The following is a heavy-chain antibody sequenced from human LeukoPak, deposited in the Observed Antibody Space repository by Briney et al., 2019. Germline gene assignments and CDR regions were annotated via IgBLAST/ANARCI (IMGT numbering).Heavy chain of an antibody. CDR3: ARDITPDFWSGYYRFDY. J-gene: IGHJ4*02. CDR1: GYTFTGYG. D-gene: IGHD3-3*01. CDR2: ISAYNGNT. V-gene: IGHV1-18*01. Sequence: ASVKVSCKASGYTFTGYGISWVRQAPGQGLEWMGWISAYNGNTNYAQKLQGRVTMTTDTSTSTAYMELRSLRSDDTAVYYCARDITPDFWSGYYRFDYWGQGTLVTVSS.